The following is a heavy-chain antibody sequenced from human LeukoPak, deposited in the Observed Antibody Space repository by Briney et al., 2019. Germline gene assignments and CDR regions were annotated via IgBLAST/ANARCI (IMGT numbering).Heavy chain of an antibody. CDR2: IRSKAYGGTT. V-gene: IGHV3-49*03. CDR3: TSLSSGWFGSWFDP. Sequence: GGSLRLSCTASGFTFGDYAMSWFRQAQGKGLEWVGFIRSKAYGGTTEYAASVKGRFTISRDDSKTIAYLQIISLKTEDTAVYYCTSLSSGWFGSWFDPWGQGTLVTVSS. CDR1: GFTFGDYA. J-gene: IGHJ5*02. D-gene: IGHD6-19*01.